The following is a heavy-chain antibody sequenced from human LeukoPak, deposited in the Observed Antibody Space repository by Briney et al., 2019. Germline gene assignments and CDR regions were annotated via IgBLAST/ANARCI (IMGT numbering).Heavy chain of an antibody. CDR3: ARRAGAYTHPYDY. J-gene: IGHJ4*02. V-gene: IGHV3-53*01. CDR1: GFTVSSNS. CDR2: IYSASST. Sequence: PGGSLRLSCTVSGFTVSSNSMSWVRQAPGKGLEWVSFIYSASSTHYSDSAKGRFTISIDNSKNTLYLQMNSLRAEDTAVYYCARRAGAYTHPYDYWGQGTLVTVS. D-gene: IGHD3-16*01.